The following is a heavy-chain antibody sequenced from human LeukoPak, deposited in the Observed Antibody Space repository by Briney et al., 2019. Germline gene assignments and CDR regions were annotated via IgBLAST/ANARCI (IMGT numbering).Heavy chain of an antibody. Sequence: GGTLRLSCAASGFTFSSYGMSWVRQAPGKGLEWVAVISYDGSNKYYADSVKGRFTISRDNSKNTLYLQMNSLRAEDTTVYYCAKDQSGWSLDYWGQGTLVTVSS. J-gene: IGHJ4*02. CDR1: GFTFSSYG. CDR2: ISYDGSNK. CDR3: AKDQSGWSLDY. V-gene: IGHV3-30*18. D-gene: IGHD6-19*01.